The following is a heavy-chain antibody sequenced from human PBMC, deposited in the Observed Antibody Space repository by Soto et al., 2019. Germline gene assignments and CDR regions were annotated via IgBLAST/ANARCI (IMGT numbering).Heavy chain of an antibody. CDR2: ISYDGSNK. V-gene: IGHV3-30*18. CDR1: GFTFSSYG. J-gene: IGHJ4*02. D-gene: IGHD6-19*01. Sequence: QVQLVESGGGVVQPGRSLRLSCAASGFTFSSYGMHWVRQAPGKGLEWVAVISYDGSNKYYADSVKGRFTISRDNSKNTLYLQMNSLRAEDTAVYYCAKDGIAVDAYYFDYWGQGTLVTVSS. CDR3: AKDGIAVDAYYFDY.